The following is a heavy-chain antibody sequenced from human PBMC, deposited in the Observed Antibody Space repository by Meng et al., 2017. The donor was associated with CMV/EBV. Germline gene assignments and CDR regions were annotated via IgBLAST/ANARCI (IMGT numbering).Heavy chain of an antibody. CDR2: IYYSWST. V-gene: IGHV4-30-4*08. D-gene: IGHD3-22*01. CDR3: ARAAPDYYDSSGPPNY. Sequence: QRQDASPGLVKPSHYRSLTFPVSGGSISSGDYYLSWIRQPPGKGLEWIWYIYYSWSTYFNPSLKSRVTISVDTSKNQFSLKLSSVTAADTAVYYCARAAPDYYDSSGPPNYWGQGTLVTVSS. J-gene: IGHJ4*02. CDR1: GGSISSGDYY.